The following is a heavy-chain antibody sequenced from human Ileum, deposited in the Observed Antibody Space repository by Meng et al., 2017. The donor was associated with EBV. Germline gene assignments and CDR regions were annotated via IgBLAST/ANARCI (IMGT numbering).Heavy chain of an antibody. CDR3: ARDGYSSGSD. D-gene: IGHD6-19*01. CDR1: GGSVSSGGNY. Sequence: QVELQESGPGLVEPSETLSLTCSVSGGSVSSGGNYWSWIRQPPGKGLEWIGYIYNSGSTNYNPSLKSRVTISVDTSKNQFSLKLSSVTAADTAVYYCARDGYSSGSDWGQGTLVTVSS. CDR2: IYNSGST. J-gene: IGHJ4*02. V-gene: IGHV4-61*08.